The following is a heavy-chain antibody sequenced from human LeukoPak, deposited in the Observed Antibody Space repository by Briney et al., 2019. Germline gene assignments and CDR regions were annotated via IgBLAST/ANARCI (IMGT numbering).Heavy chain of an antibody. CDR2: LSSSGSAF. V-gene: IGHV3-48*03. Sequence: SGGSLRLSCEDSGFTFRSYEMNWVRQAPGKGLEWIAYLSSSGSAFSYADSVKGRFTISRDNAKNTLYLQMKSLTADDTAVYYCARGGSLGSVDYWGQGTLVTVSS. CDR1: GFTFRSYE. D-gene: IGHD3-16*02. J-gene: IGHJ4*02. CDR3: ARGGSLGSVDY.